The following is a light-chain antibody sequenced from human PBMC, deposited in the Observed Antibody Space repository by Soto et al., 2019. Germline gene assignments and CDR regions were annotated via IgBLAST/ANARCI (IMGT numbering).Light chain of an antibody. J-gene: IGLJ3*02. Sequence: QSVLTQPASVSGSPGQSITISCSGVSGDVGNYNLVSWYQQYPGKAPALLIYEDDKRPSGVSNRFSGSKSDSTASLTISGLQAEDEADYYCEAWDSSLSAGVFGGGTKLTVL. CDR2: EDD. V-gene: IGLV2-23*01. CDR3: EAWDSSLSAGV. CDR1: SGDVGNYNL.